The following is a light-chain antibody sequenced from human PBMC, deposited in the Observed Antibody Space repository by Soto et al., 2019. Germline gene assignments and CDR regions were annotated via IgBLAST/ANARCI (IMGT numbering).Light chain of an antibody. J-gene: IGKJ1*01. CDR3: QQYHNAGST. CDR2: GAS. V-gene: IGKV3-15*01. CDR1: QSVSNN. Sequence: IVMTQSPATLSVFTGGRASLSCRASQSVSNNLAWYQKKPGQAPRLLIYGASTRAAGISVRFSGSGSGTEFTLIISSLQSDDSAVYYCQQYHNAGSTFGQGTKV.